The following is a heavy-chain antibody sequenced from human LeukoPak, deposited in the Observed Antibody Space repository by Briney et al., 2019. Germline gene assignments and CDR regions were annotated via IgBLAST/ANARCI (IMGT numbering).Heavy chain of an antibody. CDR2: IKSKSVGETT. D-gene: IGHD5-12*01. V-gene: IGHV3-15*01. Sequence: GGSLRLSCATSGLTFTSAWLTWVRQAPGKGLEWVGRIKSKSVGETTDYAAPVKGRFTISRDDSENTLYLQMNSLKTEDTAVSYCTTHSGTDLRSWGQGTLVTVSS. CDR1: GLTFTSAW. CDR3: TTHSGTDLRS. J-gene: IGHJ5*02.